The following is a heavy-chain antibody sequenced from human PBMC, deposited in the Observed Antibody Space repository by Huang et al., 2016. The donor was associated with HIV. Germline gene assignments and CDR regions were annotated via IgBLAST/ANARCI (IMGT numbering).Heavy chain of an antibody. CDR3: ARQVDGFRSHFDF. CDR2: IYPRDSET. Sequence: EVLLVQSGAELKEPGESLKISCKASGYGFSSYWLGGVRQKPGKGLEWMGIIYPRDSETKYSPSFDGQVTISADKSTRTAYLQWESLKAPDTAIYFCARQVDGFRSHFDFWGQGTLVSVSS. D-gene: IGHD5-18*01. V-gene: IGHV5-51*01. CDR1: GYGFSSYW. J-gene: IGHJ4*02.